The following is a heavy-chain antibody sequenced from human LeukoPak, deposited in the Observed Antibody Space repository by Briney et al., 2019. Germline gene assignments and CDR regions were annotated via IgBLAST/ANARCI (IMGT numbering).Heavy chain of an antibody. CDR1: GGSISSSSYY. J-gene: IGHJ4*02. V-gene: IGHV4-39*01. CDR3: ARLSVSSGWDLDY. D-gene: IGHD6-19*01. CDR2: IYYSGIT. Sequence: SETLSLTCTVSGGSISSSSYYWGWIRQPPGKGLEWIGSIYYSGITYYNPPLKSRVTISVDTSKNQFSLKLSSVTAADTAVYYCARLSVSSGWDLDYWGQGTLVTVSS.